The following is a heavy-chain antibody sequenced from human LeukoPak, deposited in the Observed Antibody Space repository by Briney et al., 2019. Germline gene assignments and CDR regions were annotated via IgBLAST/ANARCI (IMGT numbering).Heavy chain of an antibody. CDR3: AREGINSGYVLPNDY. D-gene: IGHD5-12*01. CDR2: INTNTGNP. J-gene: IGHJ4*02. V-gene: IGHV7-4-1*02. Sequence: ASVKVSCKASGYTFTSYAMNWVRQAPGQGLEWMGWINTNTGNPTYAQGFTGRFVFSLDTSVSTAYLQISSLKAEDTAVYYCAREGINSGYVLPNDYWGQGTLVTVSS. CDR1: GYTFTSYA.